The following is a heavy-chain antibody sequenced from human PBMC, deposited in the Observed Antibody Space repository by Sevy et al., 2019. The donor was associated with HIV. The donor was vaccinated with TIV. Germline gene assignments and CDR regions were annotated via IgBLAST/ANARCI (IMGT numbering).Heavy chain of an antibody. D-gene: IGHD6-6*01. CDR2: IYYSGST. V-gene: IGHV4-61*01. Sequence: SETLSLTCTVSGGSVSSGSYYWSWIRQPPGKGLEWIGYIYYSGSTNYNPSLKSRVTILVDTSKNQFSLKLSSVTAADTAVYYCARDKGSSGWFDPWGQGTLVTVSS. CDR3: ARDKGSSGWFDP. J-gene: IGHJ5*02. CDR1: GGSVSSGSYY.